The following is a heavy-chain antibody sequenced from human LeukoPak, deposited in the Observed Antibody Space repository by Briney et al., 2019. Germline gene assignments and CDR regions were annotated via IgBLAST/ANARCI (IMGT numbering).Heavy chain of an antibody. V-gene: IGHV1-46*01. CDR2: INPSGGST. Sequence: GASVTVSFKSSGYTFTIYYMHWVRQARGQGREWMGIINPSGGSTSYAQKFQGRVTMTRDTSTSTVYMELSSLRSEDTAVYYCARDPSPYGGNYYFDYWGQGTLVTVSS. D-gene: IGHD4-23*01. CDR3: ARDPSPYGGNYYFDY. J-gene: IGHJ4*02. CDR1: GYTFTIYY.